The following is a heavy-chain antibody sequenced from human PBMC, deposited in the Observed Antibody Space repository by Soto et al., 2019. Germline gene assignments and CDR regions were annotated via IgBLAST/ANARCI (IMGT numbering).Heavy chain of an antibody. Sequence: ASETLSLTCAVYGGSFSGYYWSWIRQPPGKGLEWIGEINHSGSTNYNPSLKSRVTISVDTSKNQFSLKLSSVTAADTAVYYCARSSIAARRADPHFDYWGQGTLVTVSS. CDR2: INHSGST. CDR1: GGSFSGYY. CDR3: ARSSIAARRADPHFDY. V-gene: IGHV4-34*01. D-gene: IGHD6-6*01. J-gene: IGHJ4*02.